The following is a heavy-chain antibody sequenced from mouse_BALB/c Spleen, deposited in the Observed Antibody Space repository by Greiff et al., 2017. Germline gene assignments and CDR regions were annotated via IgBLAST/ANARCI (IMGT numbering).Heavy chain of an antibody. Sequence: VQLQQSGAELVRPGALVKLSCKASGFNIKDYYMHWVKQRPEQGLEWIGWIDPENGNTIYDPKFQGKASITADTSSNTAYLQLSSLTSEDTAVYYCARGLRRGRFAYWGQGTLVTVSA. CDR1: GFNIKDYY. V-gene: IGHV14-1*02. CDR3: ARGLRRGRFAY. CDR2: IDPENGNT. D-gene: IGHD2-2*01. J-gene: IGHJ3*01.